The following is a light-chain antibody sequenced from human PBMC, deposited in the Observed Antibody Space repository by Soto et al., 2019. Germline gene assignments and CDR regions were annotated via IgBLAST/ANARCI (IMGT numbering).Light chain of an antibody. Sequence: QSALTQPASVSGSPGQSITISCTGTSSDIGDSNYVSWYQQHPGKAPKLVIYDVSNRPSGVSNRFSGSKSANTASLTISGLQAEDEADYYCSSFRGSSTSYVFGTGTKLTVL. CDR1: SSDIGDSNY. V-gene: IGLV2-14*03. J-gene: IGLJ1*01. CDR2: DVS. CDR3: SSFRGSSTSYV.